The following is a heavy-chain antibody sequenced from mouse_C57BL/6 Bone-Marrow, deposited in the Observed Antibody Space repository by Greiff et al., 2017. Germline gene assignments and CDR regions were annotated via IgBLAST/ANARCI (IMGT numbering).Heavy chain of an antibody. CDR3: ARRGDYGGY. J-gene: IGHJ2*01. Sequence: QLKESGAELARPGASVKLSCKASGYTFTSYGISWVKQRTGQGLEWIGEIYPRSGNTYYNEKFKGKATLTADKSSSTAYMELRSLTSEDSAVYFCARRGDYGGYWGQGTTLTVSS. CDR2: IYPRSGNT. D-gene: IGHD1-1*01. V-gene: IGHV1-81*01. CDR1: GYTFTSYG.